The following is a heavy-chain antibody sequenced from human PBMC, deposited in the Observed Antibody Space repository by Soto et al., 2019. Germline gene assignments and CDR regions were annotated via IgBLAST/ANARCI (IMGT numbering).Heavy chain of an antibody. J-gene: IGHJ5*02. Sequence: QLQLQESGPGLVKPSETLSLTCTVSGYSISSSHYYWGWIRQPPGKGLEWIGSIYYSGSTYYNPSLNSRVAIFVDTSSNQFSLKLSSLTAADTAVYYCARRIATAASWFDPWGQGTLVTVSS. D-gene: IGHD6-25*01. CDR2: IYYSGST. CDR1: GYSISSSHYY. CDR3: ARRIATAASWFDP. V-gene: IGHV4-39*01.